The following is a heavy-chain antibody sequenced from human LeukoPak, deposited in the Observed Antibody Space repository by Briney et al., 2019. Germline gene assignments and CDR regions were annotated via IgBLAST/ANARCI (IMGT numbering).Heavy chain of an antibody. D-gene: IGHD2-2*01. CDR1: GFTFSSYA. V-gene: IGHV3-23*01. Sequence: GGSLRLSCAASGFTFSSYAMSWVRQAPGKGLEWVSAISGSGGSTYYADSVKGRFTISRDNSKNTLYLQMNSLGAEDTAVYYCAKRRSAAADYSLDYWGQGTLVTVSS. CDR2: ISGSGGST. J-gene: IGHJ4*02. CDR3: AKRRSAAADYSLDY.